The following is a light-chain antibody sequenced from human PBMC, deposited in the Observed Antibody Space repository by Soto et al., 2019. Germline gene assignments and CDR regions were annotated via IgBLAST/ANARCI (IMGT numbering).Light chain of an antibody. CDR1: QSVSSY. J-gene: IGKJ1*01. Sequence: EIVLPQSPATLSLSPGERATLSCRASQSVSSYLAWYQQKPGQAPRLLIYDASNRATGIPARFSGSGSGTDFTLTISSLEPEDFAVYYWQQRSNWPRTFGQGTKVEIK. V-gene: IGKV3-11*01. CDR3: QQRSNWPRT. CDR2: DAS.